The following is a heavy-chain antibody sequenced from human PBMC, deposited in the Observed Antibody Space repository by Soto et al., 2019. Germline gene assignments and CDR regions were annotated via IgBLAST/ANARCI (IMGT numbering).Heavy chain of an antibody. Sequence: PSETLSLTCAVCGGSFSGYYWSWIRQPPGKGLEWIGEINHSGSTNYNPSLKSRVTISVDTSKNQFSLKLSSVTAADTAVYYCARGRNVATMVRGVIIMDYWGQGTLVTVSS. D-gene: IGHD3-10*01. J-gene: IGHJ4*02. CDR1: GGSFSGYY. V-gene: IGHV4-34*01. CDR2: INHSGST. CDR3: ARGRNVATMVRGVIIMDY.